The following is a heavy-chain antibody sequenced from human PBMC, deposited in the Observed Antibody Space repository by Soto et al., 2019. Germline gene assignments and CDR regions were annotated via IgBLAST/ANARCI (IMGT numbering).Heavy chain of an antibody. D-gene: IGHD5-18*01. V-gene: IGHV4-59*01. J-gene: IGHJ4*02. CDR2: IYYSGST. CDR1: GGSISSYY. CDR3: AGLRGYSFAYYFDS. Sequence: SETLSLTCTVSGGSISSYYWSWIRQPPGEGLEWIGYIYYSGSTSYNPSLKSRVTISVDTSKSQFSLKLSSVTAADTAVYYCAGLRGYSFAYYFDSWGQGTLVTVSS.